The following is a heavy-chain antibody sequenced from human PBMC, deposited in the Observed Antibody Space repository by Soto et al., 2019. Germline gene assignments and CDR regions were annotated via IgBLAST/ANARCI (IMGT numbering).Heavy chain of an antibody. CDR2: IYYSGST. V-gene: IGHV4-39*01. J-gene: IGHJ4*02. CDR3: ASNEAAAGPFDY. CDR1: GGSISSSSYY. D-gene: IGHD6-13*01. Sequence: SETLSLTCTVSGGSISSSSYYWGWIRQPPGKGLEWIGSIYYSGSTYYNPSLKSRVTISVDTSKNQFSLKLSSVTAADTAVYYCASNEAAAGPFDYWGQGTLVTGLL.